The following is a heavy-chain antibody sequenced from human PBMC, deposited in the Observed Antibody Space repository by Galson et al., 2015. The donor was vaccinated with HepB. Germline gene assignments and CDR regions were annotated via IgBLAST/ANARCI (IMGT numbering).Heavy chain of an antibody. CDR2: TYYRSQWYG. Sequence: CAISGDSVFNDDVAWNWIRQSPSRGLEFLGRTYYRSQWYGEYAISVRSRISVNPDPSKNQFSMRLDSVTPEDTAVYYCARDLHFAFDYWGQGILVTVSS. J-gene: IGHJ4*02. CDR3: ARDLHFAFDY. V-gene: IGHV6-1*01. CDR1: GDSVFNDDVA.